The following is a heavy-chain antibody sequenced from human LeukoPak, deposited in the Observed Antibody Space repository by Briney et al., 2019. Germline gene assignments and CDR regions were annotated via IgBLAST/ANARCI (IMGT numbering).Heavy chain of an antibody. D-gene: IGHD4-17*01. CDR1: DDSFSSHY. CDR3: ARDLVTVTKGFDI. CDR2: ISYIGST. J-gene: IGHJ3*02. V-gene: IGHV4-59*11. Sequence: SETLSLTCAVSDDSFSSHYWTWIRQPPGKGLEWIGYISYIGSTNYNPSLKSRVTISINTSKNQFSLKLSSVTAADTAVYYCARDLVTVTKGFDIWGQGTMVSVSS.